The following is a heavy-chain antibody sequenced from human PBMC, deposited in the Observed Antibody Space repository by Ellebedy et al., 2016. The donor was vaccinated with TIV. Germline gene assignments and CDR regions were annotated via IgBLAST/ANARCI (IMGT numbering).Heavy chain of an antibody. D-gene: IGHD5-24*01. CDR2: ISGSGGST. J-gene: IGHJ6*02. CDR1: GFTFSSYA. CDR3: AKDVRWLQSRGMDV. Sequence: GESLKISXAASGFTFSSYAMSWVRQAPGKGLEWVSAISGSGGSTYYADSVKGRFTISRDNSKNTLYLQMNSLRAEDTAVYYCAKDVRWLQSRGMDVWGQGTTVTVSS. V-gene: IGHV3-23*01.